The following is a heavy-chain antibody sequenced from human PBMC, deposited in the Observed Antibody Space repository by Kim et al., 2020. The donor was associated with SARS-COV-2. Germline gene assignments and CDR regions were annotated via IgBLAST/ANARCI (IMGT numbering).Heavy chain of an antibody. CDR1: GGTFSSYA. D-gene: IGHD3-3*01. Sequence: SVKVSCKASGGTFSSYAISWVRQAPGQGLEWMGGIIPIFGTANYAQKFQGRVTITADESTSTAYMELSSLRSEDTAVYYCASGGGVRYYDFWSGYTNDYWGQGTLVTVSS. J-gene: IGHJ4*02. CDR3: ASGGGVRYYDFWSGYTNDY. V-gene: IGHV1-69*13. CDR2: IIPIFGTA.